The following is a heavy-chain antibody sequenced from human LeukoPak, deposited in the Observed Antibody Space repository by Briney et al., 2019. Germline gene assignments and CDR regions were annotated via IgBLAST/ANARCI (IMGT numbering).Heavy chain of an antibody. CDR2: INPNSGGT. CDR3: ARDLSQWEPKGSYFDY. D-gene: IGHD1-26*01. Sequence: ASVKVSCKASGYTFTGYYMHWVRQAPGQGLEWMGWINPNSGGTNYAQKFQGRVTMTRDTSISTAYMELSRLRSDDTAVYYCARDLSQWEPKGSYFDYWGKGTTVTVSS. V-gene: IGHV1-2*02. CDR1: GYTFTGYY. J-gene: IGHJ4*03.